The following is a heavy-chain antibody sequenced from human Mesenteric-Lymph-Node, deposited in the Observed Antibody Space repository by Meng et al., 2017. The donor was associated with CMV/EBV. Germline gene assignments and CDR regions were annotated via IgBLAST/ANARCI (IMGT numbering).Heavy chain of an antibody. D-gene: IGHD2-2*01. CDR1: FTFDDYG. V-gene: IGHV3-20*03. CDR3: ARVEVGGAFIRRGFDY. J-gene: IGHJ4*02. CDR2: INWNGGST. Sequence: FTFDDYGMSWVRQAPGKGLEWVSGINWNGGSTGYADSVKGRFTISRDNAKNSLYLQMNSLRAEDTALYYCARVEVGGAFIRRGFDYWGQGTLVTVSS.